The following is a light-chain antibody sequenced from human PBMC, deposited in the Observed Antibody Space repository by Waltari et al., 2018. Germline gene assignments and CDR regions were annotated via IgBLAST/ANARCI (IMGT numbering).Light chain of an antibody. V-gene: IGKV3-11*01. Sequence: EIVLTQSPATLSLSPGERATVSCRASQSVGRHLAWYQQKPGQAPRLLIYDASDRAADTPARFSGSGSGTDFTLTISSLEPEDFVVYYCQQRSTWPSVTFGGGTKVEIK. J-gene: IGKJ4*01. CDR2: DAS. CDR3: QQRSTWPSVT. CDR1: QSVGRH.